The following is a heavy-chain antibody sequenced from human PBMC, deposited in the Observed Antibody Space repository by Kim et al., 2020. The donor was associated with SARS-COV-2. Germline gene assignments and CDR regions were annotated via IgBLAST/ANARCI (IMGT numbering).Heavy chain of an antibody. J-gene: IGHJ4*02. V-gene: IGHV5-51*01. CDR2: IYPGDSDT. D-gene: IGHD2-2*01. Sequence: VESLKISCKVSGYSFSTFWIGWVRQMTGKGLEWMGDIYPGDSDTRYSPSFQGQVTITADKYISTAYLQWSSLKTSDTAMYYCARLFTPGYSSSRYYFDYWGQGTLVTVSS. CDR3: ARLFTPGYSSSRYYFDY. CDR1: GYSFSTFW.